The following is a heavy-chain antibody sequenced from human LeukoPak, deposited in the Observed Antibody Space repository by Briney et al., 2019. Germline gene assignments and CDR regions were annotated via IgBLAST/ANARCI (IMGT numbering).Heavy chain of an antibody. Sequence: GGSLRLSCAASGFIFTDYWMNWVRQAPGKGLEWVSSISSSSSYIYYADSVRGRFTISRDNAENSLYLQMNSLRDEDTAVYYCAKTGERDYWGRGTLVTVSS. D-gene: IGHD7-27*01. CDR3: AKTGERDY. J-gene: IGHJ4*02. CDR2: ISSSSSYI. CDR1: GFIFTDYW. V-gene: IGHV3-21*01.